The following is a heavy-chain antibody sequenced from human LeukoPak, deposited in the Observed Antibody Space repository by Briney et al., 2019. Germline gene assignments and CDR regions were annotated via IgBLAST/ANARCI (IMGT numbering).Heavy chain of an antibody. CDR3: ARSCSRYFDWEDWYFDL. CDR1: GYTFTSYD. D-gene: IGHD3-9*01. V-gene: IGHV1-8*01. CDR2: MNPNSGNT. J-gene: IGHJ2*01. Sequence: ASVKVSCKASGYTFTSYDINWVRQATGQGLEWMGWMNPNSGNTGYAQKFQGRVTMTRNTSISTAYMELSSLRSEDTAVYYCARSCSRYFDWEDWYFDLWGRGTLVTVSS.